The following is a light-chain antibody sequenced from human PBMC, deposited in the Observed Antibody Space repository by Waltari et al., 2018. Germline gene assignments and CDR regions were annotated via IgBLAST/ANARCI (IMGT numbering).Light chain of an antibody. CDR1: QSISSY. V-gene: IGKV1-39*01. CDR3: QQSYSTPRT. J-gene: IGKJ2*01. CDR2: AAS. Sequence: DIQMTQSPSSLSASVGDRVTITCRASQSISSYLIWYQQKPGKAPKLLIYAASSLQSGVPSRFSGSGSGTDFTLTNSSLQPEDFATYYCQQSYSTPRTFGQGTKLEIK.